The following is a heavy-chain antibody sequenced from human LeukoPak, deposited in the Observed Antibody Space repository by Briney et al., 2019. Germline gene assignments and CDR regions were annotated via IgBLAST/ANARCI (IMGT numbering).Heavy chain of an antibody. CDR3: AHRPPVDFLSGYFRSDWFDP. V-gene: IGHV2-5*01. Sequence: FGPTLVKPTQTLTLTCTFSGFSLSTSRVGVGWSRQPPGKALEWLALIYSNDDKRYSPSLKSRLTLTKDTSKHQEVLTMTNMDPVHTPTYYCAHRPPVDFLSGYFRSDWFDPWGQGTVVTVSS. J-gene: IGHJ5*02. D-gene: IGHD3-3*01. CDR2: IYSNDDK. CDR1: GFSLSTSRVG.